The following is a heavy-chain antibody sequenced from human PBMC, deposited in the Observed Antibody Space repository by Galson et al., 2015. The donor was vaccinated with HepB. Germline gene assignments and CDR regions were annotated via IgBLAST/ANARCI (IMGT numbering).Heavy chain of an antibody. CDR1: GFTFSSYA. V-gene: IGHV3-23*01. J-gene: IGHJ2*01. CDR3: AKAPQREVLRFLEWFDSNWYFDL. D-gene: IGHD3-3*01. CDR2: ISGSGGST. Sequence: SLRLSCAASGFTFSSYAMSWVRQAPGKGLEWVSAISGSGGSTYYADSVKGRFTISRDNSKNTLYLQMNSLRAEDTAVYYCAKAPQREVLRFLEWFDSNWYFDLWGRGTLVTVSS.